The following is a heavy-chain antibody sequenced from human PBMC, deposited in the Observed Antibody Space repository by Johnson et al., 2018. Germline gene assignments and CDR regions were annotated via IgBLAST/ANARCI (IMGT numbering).Heavy chain of an antibody. V-gene: IGHV3-30*18. CDR2: ISYDGSNK. D-gene: IGHD6-13*01. Sequence: VQLLESGGGVVQPGRSLRLSSAASGFTFSSYGMHWVRQAPGKGLEWVAVISYDGSNKYYADSVKGRFTISRDNSKNTLDLQMNSLRAEDTAVYYCAKDRLVGYSSSWNADFQHWGQGTRVTVSS. CDR1: GFTFSSYG. CDR3: AKDRLVGYSSSWNADFQH. J-gene: IGHJ1*01.